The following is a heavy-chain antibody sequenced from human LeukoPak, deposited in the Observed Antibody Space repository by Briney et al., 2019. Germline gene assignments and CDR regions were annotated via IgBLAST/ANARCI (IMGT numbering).Heavy chain of an antibody. D-gene: IGHD2-15*01. CDR3: ARDVGRFCTRGSCFSDA. CDR1: GFQFNTYW. J-gene: IGHJ5*02. V-gene: IGHV3-7*05. CDR2: IKEDGSET. Sequence: PGGSLRLSCAGSGFQFNTYWISWIRQAPGKGLQWLGNIKEDGSETYYVGSLKGRLTISRDNAKNSGFLEMSSLGVEDPAVYYCARDVGRFCTRGSCFSDAWGQGTLVTVSS.